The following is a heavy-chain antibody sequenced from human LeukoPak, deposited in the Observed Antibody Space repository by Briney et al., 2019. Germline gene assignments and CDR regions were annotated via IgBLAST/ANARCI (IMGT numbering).Heavy chain of an antibody. CDR2: INTDGSST. J-gene: IGHJ3*02. D-gene: IGHD1-26*01. CDR3: TKGSSGSYSLDAFDI. CDR1: GFIFSSYW. Sequence: GGSLRLSCAASGFIFSSYWMHWVRHAPGKGLAWVSRINTDGSSTSYADSVKGRFTISRDNAKSTLYLQMNSLRPEDTALYYCTKGSSGSYSLDAFDIWGQGTMVTVSS. V-gene: IGHV3-74*01.